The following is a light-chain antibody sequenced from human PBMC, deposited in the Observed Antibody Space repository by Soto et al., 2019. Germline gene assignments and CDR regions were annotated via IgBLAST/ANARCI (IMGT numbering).Light chain of an antibody. V-gene: IGLV1-44*01. CDR2: SNN. Sequence: QSVLPQPPSASGTPGRRVTISCSGSSSNIGSNTVNWYQQLPGTAPKLLIYSNNQRPSGVPDRFSGSKSGTSASLAISGLQSEDEADYYCAAWDDSLNGVVFGGGTQLTVL. J-gene: IGLJ3*02. CDR3: AAWDDSLNGVV. CDR1: SSNIGSNT.